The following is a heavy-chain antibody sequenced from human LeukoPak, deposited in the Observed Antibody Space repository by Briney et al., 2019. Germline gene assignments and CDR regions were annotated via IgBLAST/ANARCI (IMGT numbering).Heavy chain of an antibody. CDR3: ARDPRWNFDL. Sequence: GGSLRLSCAASGFTLRDSWMIWVRQAPGKGLEWVAKVSPDGSQESYVDSVKGRFTVSRDNAKNSLYLQMNSLRAEDTAMYFCARDPRWNFDLWGQGTLATVSS. CDR2: VSPDGSQE. CDR1: GFTLRDSW. V-gene: IGHV3-7*04. D-gene: IGHD3-16*02. J-gene: IGHJ4*02.